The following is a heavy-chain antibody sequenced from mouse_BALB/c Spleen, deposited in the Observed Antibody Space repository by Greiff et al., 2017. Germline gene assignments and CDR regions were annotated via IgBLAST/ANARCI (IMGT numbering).Heavy chain of an antibody. J-gene: IGHJ1*01. D-gene: IGHD1-1*01. CDR2: IRNKANGYTT. CDR1: GFTFTDYY. CDR3: ARDKGSSYWYFDV. Sequence: EVQVVESGGGLVQPGGSLRLSCATSGFTFTDYYMSWVRQPPGKALEWLGFIRNKANGYTTEYSASVKGRFTISRDNSQSILYLQMNTLRAEDSATYYCARDKGSSYWYFDVWGAGTTVTVSS. V-gene: IGHV7-3*02.